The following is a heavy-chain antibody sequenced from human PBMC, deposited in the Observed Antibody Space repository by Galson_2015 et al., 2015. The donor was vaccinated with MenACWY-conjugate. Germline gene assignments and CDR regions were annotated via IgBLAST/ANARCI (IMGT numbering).Heavy chain of an antibody. D-gene: IGHD3-22*01. CDR1: GFTFSDYD. CDR3: VRDPRRHSSLIFDF. V-gene: IGHV3-48*03. J-gene: IGHJ4*02. CDR2: ISGSGSRK. Sequence: SLRLSCAASGFTFSDYDMNWVRQAPGKGLEWVSYISGSGSRKYYADSVKGRFTISRDNAKNSLHLQMNSLRAEDTAVYYCVRDPRRHSSLIFDFWGQGTLVTVSS.